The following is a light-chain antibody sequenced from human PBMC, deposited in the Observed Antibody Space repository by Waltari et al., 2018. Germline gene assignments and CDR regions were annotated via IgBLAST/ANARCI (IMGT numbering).Light chain of an antibody. CDR3: TSRDSSGTRVL. J-gene: IGLJ2*01. Sequence: SSELTQDPAVYVALGQTVRITCTGYTLGDYHPNCYHQKPGQAPLLVIYGYDNRPSVIPDRFSGSGSDNTGALTITGVQAEDEADYYCTSRDSSGTRVLFGGWTKLTVL. CDR2: GYD. V-gene: IGLV3-19*01. CDR1: TLGDYH.